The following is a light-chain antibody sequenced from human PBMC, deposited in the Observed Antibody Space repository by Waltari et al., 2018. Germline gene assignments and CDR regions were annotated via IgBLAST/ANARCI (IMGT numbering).Light chain of an antibody. CDR3: QQANSFPLT. V-gene: IGKV1D-12*01. Sequence: DLQMTQSPSSVSASLGDRVTITCRASQGISSWLAWYQQKPGIAPKLLSYAASSLPSGVPSRFSVSGSGTDFTLPISSRQPEDFATYYCQQANSFPLTFGGGTKVEIK. J-gene: IGKJ4*01. CDR1: QGISSW. CDR2: AAS.